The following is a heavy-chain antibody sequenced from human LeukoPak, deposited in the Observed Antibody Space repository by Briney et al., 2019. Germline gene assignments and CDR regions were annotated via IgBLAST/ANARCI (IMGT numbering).Heavy chain of an antibody. J-gene: IGHJ5*02. V-gene: IGHV3-7*01. CDR2: IKTDGSEK. Sequence: PGGSLRLFCAASGFIYSDYWMSWVRQAPGKGLEWVANIKTDGSEKYYVDSVKGRFTISRDNAKNSLYLQMSSLRAEDTAVYYCARGGWRPDPWGQGTLVTVSS. D-gene: IGHD6-19*01. CDR1: GFIYSDYW. CDR3: ARGGWRPDP.